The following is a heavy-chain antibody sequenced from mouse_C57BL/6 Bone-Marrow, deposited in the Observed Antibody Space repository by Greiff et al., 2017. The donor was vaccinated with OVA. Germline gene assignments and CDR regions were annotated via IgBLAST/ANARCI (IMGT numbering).Heavy chain of an antibody. CDR2: ISYAGSN. Sequence: EVQLQQSGPGLVKPSQSLSLTCSVTGYSITSGYYWNWIRQLPGNKLEWMGYISYAGSNKYNPSLKNRISITRDTSKNQLFLKLNSVSTEDTATYYCARDILWDYIEYWGQGTPLSDSS. V-gene: IGHV3-6*01. J-gene: IGHJ2*01. CDR3: ARDILWDYIEY. CDR1: GYSITSGYY.